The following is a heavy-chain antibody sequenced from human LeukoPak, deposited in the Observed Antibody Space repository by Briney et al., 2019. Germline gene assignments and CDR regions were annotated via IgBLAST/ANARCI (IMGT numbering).Heavy chain of an antibody. D-gene: IGHD5-18*01. J-gene: IGHJ4*02. CDR1: GGTFSSYA. V-gene: IGHV1-69*06. Sequence: SVKVSCKASGGTFSSYAISWVRQAPGQGLEWMGGIIPIFGTANYAQKFQGRVTITADKSTSTAYMELSSLRSEDTAVYYCARADLYSYGHGYWGQGTLVTVSS. CDR2: IIPIFGTA. CDR3: ARADLYSYGHGY.